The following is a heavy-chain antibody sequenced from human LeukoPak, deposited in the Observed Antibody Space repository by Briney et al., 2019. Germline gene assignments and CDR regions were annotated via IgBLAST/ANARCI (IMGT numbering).Heavy chain of an antibody. CDR1: GYTVTNYY. CDR3: ARGRYCSSTSCSPSFYFDF. CDR2: VNPSSISA. Sequence: GASVKVSCKASGYTVTNYYMHWVRQAPGQGLEWMGIVNPSSISASYAQKFQGRVTMTRDTSTSTAYMELRSLRSDDTAVYYCARGRYCSSTSCSPSFYFDFWGQGTLVTVSS. D-gene: IGHD2-2*01. J-gene: IGHJ4*02. V-gene: IGHV1-46*01.